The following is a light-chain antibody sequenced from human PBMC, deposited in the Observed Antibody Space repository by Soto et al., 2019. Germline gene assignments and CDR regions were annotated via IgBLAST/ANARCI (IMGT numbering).Light chain of an antibody. Sequence: IVLTHAPCTLSLSPLYRATLSCMSSQSVSTSYLAWYQQKPGQAPRLLIYGASSRATGIPDRFSGSGSGTDFTLTISGLEPEDFAVYYCQQYGNSRGTFGQGTKVDIK. J-gene: IGKJ1*01. CDR2: GAS. CDR3: QQYGNSRGT. V-gene: IGKV3-20*01. CDR1: QSVSTSY.